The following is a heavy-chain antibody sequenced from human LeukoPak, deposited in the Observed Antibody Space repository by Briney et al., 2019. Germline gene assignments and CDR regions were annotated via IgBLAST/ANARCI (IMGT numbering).Heavy chain of an antibody. CDR1: GYTFTSYG. J-gene: IGHJ4*02. D-gene: IGHD1-1*01. V-gene: IGHV1-18*04. Sequence: ASVKVSCKASGYTFTSYGISWVRQAPGQGLEWMGWISAYNGNTNYAQKLQGRVTMTTDTSTSTAYMELRSLRSDDTAVYCGTISQYDSVDYWGQGTLVTVSS. CDR3: TISQYDSVDY. CDR2: ISAYNGNT.